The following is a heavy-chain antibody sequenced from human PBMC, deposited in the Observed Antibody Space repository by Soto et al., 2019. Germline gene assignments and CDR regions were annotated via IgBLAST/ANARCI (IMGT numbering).Heavy chain of an antibody. CDR1: GFTFDDYA. CDR2: ISWNSGNL. V-gene: IGHV3-9*01. D-gene: IGHD4-17*01. CDR3: AKGASTTVFAFNDY. Sequence: DVQLVESGGGLVQPGRSLRLSCAASGFTFDDYAMHWVRQGPGKGLEWVSSISWNSGNLGYADSVKGRFTISRDNAKNFLCLHMNILRGEDTALYYCAKGASTTVFAFNDYWGQGTLVTVSS. J-gene: IGHJ4*02.